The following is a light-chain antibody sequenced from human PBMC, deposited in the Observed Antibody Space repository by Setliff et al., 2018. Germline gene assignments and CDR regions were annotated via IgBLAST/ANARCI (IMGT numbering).Light chain of an antibody. CDR3: SAYTSSSTYV. V-gene: IGLV2-14*02. J-gene: IGLJ1*01. Sequence: QSALTQPASVSGSPGQSITISCTGTSSDVGSYNLVSWYQQHPGKAPKLMIYEVSKRPSGVSNRFSGSKSGNSASLIISGLQAEDEADYYCSAYTSSSTYVFGTGTKVTVL. CDR1: SSDVGSYNL. CDR2: EVS.